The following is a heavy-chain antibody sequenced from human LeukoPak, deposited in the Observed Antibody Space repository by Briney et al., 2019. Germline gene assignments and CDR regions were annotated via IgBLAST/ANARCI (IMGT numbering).Heavy chain of an antibody. D-gene: IGHD1-26*01. J-gene: IGHJ4*01. CDR1: GYSFTTYD. CDR3: ANGPPGGSIDS. CDR2: MSPKSGQT. Sequence: ASVKVSCKASGYSFTTYDFNWVRQVTGQGLEWMGWMSPKSGQTGYAQKFQGRVTMTRDTSLSTAYMELSSLTSEDTAIYYCANGPPGGSIDSWGHGTRVTVSS. V-gene: IGHV1-8*01.